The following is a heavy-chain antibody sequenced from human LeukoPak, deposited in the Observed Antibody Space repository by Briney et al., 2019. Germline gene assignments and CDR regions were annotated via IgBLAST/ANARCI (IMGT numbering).Heavy chain of an antibody. CDR3: ASVFLFDWSPREIRLDY. D-gene: IGHD3-9*01. CDR1: GGSISSYY. V-gene: IGHV4-59*01. J-gene: IGHJ4*02. CDR2: IYYSGST. Sequence: PSETLSLTCTVSGGSISSYYWSWIRQPPGKGLEWIGYIYYSGSTNYNPSLKSRVTISVGTSKNQFSLKLSSVTAADTAVYYCASVFLFDWSPREIRLDYWGQGTLVTVSS.